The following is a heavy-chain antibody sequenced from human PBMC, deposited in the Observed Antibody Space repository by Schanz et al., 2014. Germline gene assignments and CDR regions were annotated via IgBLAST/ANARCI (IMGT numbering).Heavy chain of an antibody. Sequence: EVQLVESGGGLVQPGGSLRLSCTASGFPFSDYFMAWVRQAPGKGLEWVSSINTGGDSSYYADSVKGRFTISRDNSKNSLYLQMNSLRAEDTAVYYCARIGGSVFDYWAQGTLVTVSS. CDR1: GFPFSDYF. CDR2: INTGGDSS. V-gene: IGHV3-23*04. J-gene: IGHJ4*02. CDR3: ARIGGSVFDY. D-gene: IGHD3-10*01.